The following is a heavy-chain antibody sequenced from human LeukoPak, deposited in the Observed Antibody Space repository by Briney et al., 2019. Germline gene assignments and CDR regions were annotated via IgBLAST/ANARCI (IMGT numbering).Heavy chain of an antibody. V-gene: IGHV4-61*02. CDR1: GGSISSGTYY. J-gene: IGHJ4*02. D-gene: IGHD1-26*01. CDR2: IYTSDIS. Sequence: SETLTLTCTVSGGSISSGTYYGSWIRQPAGKGLEWVGRIYTSDISHYNPSLKSRVTISIDTSKNQFSLKLSSVTAADTAVYYCARTPYRGSNSGSYTDYWGQGILVTVSS. CDR3: ARTPYRGSNSGSYTDY.